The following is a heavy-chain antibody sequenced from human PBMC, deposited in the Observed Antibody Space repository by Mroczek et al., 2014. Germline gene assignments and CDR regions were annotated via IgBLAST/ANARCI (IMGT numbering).Heavy chain of an antibody. J-gene: IGHJ3*02. CDR2: INPSGGST. D-gene: IGHD1-26*01. CDR1: GYTFTSYY. Sequence: SGAEVKKPGASVKVSCKASGYTFTSYYMHWVRQAPGQGLEWMGIINPSGGSTSYAQKFQGRVTMTRDTSTSTVYMELSSLRSEDTAVYYCARENLGXTSGPYDAFDIWAKGQWSPSLQ. V-gene: IGHV1-46*03. CDR3: ARENLGXTSGPYDAFDI.